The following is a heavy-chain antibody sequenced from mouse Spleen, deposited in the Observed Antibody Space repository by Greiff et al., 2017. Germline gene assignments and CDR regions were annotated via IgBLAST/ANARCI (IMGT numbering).Heavy chain of an antibody. CDR3: AREETNYDGMAY. J-gene: IGHJ3*01. CDR2: INPGSGGT. CDR1: GYAFTNYL. Sequence: QVQLQQSGAELVRPGTSVKVSCKASGYAFTNYLIEWVKQRPGQGLEWIGVINPGSGGTNYNEKFKGKATLTADKSSSTAYMQLSSLTSEDSAVYFCAREETNYDGMAYWGQGTLVTVSA. D-gene: IGHD2-1*01. V-gene: IGHV1-54*01.